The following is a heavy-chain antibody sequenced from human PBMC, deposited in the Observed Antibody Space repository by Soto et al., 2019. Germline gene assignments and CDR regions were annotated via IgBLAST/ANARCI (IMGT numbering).Heavy chain of an antibody. D-gene: IGHD1-26*01. CDR1: GFTFSDHA. J-gene: IGHJ4*02. CDR3: VKEGKMGVEGFDF. CDR2: IRGDLVTT. V-gene: IGHV3-23*01. Sequence: EMQLLESGGDLVQPGGSLRLSCATSGFTFSDHAMHWVRQAPGEGLEWVSGIRGDLVTTPYADSVKGRFTISRDNSTNTLYLQMNSLRAEDTAIYYCVKEGKMGVEGFDFWGQGTLVTVSS.